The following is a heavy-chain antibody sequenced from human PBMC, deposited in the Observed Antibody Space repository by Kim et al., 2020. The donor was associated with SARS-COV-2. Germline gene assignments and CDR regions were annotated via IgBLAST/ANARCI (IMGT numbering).Heavy chain of an antibody. V-gene: IGHV4-31*02. J-gene: IGHJ4*02. CDR3: ARAYSSSWYFDYFDY. Sequence: PSLKSRVTISVDTSKNQFSLKLSSVTAADTAVYYCARAYSSSWYFDYFDYWGQGTLVTVSS. D-gene: IGHD6-13*01.